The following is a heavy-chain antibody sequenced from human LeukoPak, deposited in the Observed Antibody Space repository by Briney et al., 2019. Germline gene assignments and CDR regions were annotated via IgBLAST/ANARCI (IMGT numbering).Heavy chain of an antibody. Sequence: ASVKVSCKASGYTFTSYGISWVRQAPGQGLEWMGWISAYNGNTNYAQKLQGRVTMTTDTSTSTAYMELRSLRSDDTAVYYCARVWAGYSSSFHWFDPWGQGTLVTVSS. CDR1: GYTFTSYG. CDR2: ISAYNGNT. V-gene: IGHV1-18*01. J-gene: IGHJ5*02. D-gene: IGHD6-13*01. CDR3: ARVWAGYSSSFHWFDP.